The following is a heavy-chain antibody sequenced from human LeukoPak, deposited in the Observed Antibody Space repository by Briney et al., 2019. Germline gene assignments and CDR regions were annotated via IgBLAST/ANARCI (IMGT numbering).Heavy chain of an antibody. CDR2: IKHNERVK. D-gene: IGHD5-24*01. V-gene: IGHV3-7*01. CDR1: GFTFSNYC. CDR3: ARDFSDQLITGERWLQFSGHAFDI. Sequence: GGTLSLPCAVSGFTFSNYCMTWVRQPPGKGLEWVGKIKHNERVKYYGDSVKGRFTISRDNANNSLYLQMNSLRAEDTAVYYCARDFSDQLITGERWLQFSGHAFDIWGQGTMVTVSS. J-gene: IGHJ3*02.